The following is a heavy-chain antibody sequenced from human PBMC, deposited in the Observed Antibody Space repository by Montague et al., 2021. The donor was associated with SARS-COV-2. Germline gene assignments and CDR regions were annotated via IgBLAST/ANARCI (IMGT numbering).Heavy chain of an antibody. CDR3: ARHGKTRIAMLVVVIGYFDY. CDR1: GGSISSSSYY. J-gene: IGHJ4*02. Sequence: SETLSLTCNVSGGSISSSSYYWGWIRQPPGKGLEWIGSIDYSGSTYYXXXLKSRVTISVDTSQNQFSLKLSSVTAADTAVYYCARHGKTRIAMLVVVIGYFDYWGQGTLVTVSS. CDR2: IDYSGST. V-gene: IGHV4-39*01. D-gene: IGHD3-22*01.